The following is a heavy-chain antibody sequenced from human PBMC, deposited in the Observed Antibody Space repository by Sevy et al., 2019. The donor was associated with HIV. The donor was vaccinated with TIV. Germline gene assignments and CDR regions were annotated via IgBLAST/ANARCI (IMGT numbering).Heavy chain of an antibody. CDR2: LSFGCGKI. D-gene: IGHD2-8*01. CDR1: GFAFYEYS. V-gene: IGHV3-23*01. J-gene: IGHJ4*02. CDR3: AREGCSRPHDY. Sequence: GSLRLSCAASGFAFYEYSMSWIRQAPGKGLEWVATLSFGCGKINYADSVKGRFTISRDNSKNWFYLQMDNLRVEDTALYYCAREGCSRPHDYWGQGTRVTVSS.